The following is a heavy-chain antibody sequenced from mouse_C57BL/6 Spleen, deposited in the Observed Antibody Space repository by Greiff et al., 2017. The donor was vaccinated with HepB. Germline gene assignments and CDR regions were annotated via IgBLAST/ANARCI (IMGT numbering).Heavy chain of an antibody. Sequence: EVKLMESGPELVKPGASVKMSCKASGYTFTDYNMHWVKQSHGKSLEWIGYINPNNGGTSYNQKFKGKATLTVNKSSSTAYMELRSLTSEDSAVYYCARESGLPEYFDVWGTGTTVTVSS. CDR3: ARESGLPEYFDV. V-gene: IGHV1-22*01. D-gene: IGHD5-5*01. CDR1: GYTFTDYN. J-gene: IGHJ1*03. CDR2: INPNNGGT.